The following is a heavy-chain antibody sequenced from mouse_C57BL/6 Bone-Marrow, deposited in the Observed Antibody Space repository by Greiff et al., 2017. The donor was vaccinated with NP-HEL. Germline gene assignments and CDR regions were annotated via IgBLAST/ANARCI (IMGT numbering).Heavy chain of an antibody. Sequence: VQLQQSGPELVKPGASVKISCKASGYTFTDYYMNWVKQSHGKSLEWIGDINPNNGGTSYNQKFKGKATLTVDKSSSTAYMELRSLTSEDSAVYYCALLPGAWFAYWGQGTLVTVSA. CDR1: GYTFTDYY. D-gene: IGHD2-1*01. J-gene: IGHJ3*01. CDR2: INPNNGGT. V-gene: IGHV1-26*01. CDR3: ALLPGAWFAY.